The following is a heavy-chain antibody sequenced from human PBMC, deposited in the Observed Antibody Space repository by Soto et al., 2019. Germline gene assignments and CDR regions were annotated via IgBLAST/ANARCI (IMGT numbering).Heavy chain of an antibody. CDR3: ARGLRVGATNYFQH. Sequence: GASVKVSCKASGGTFSSYAISWVRQAPGQGLEWMGGIIPIFGTANYAQKFQGRVTITADESTSTAYMELSSLRSEDTAVYYCARGLRVGATNYFQHWGQGTLVTVSS. J-gene: IGHJ1*01. D-gene: IGHD1-26*01. CDR1: GGTFSSYA. V-gene: IGHV1-69*13. CDR2: IIPIFGTA.